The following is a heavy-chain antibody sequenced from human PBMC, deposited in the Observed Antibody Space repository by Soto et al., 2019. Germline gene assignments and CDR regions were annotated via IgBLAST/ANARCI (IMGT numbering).Heavy chain of an antibody. V-gene: IGHV4-34*01. CDR2: INHSGST. CDR1: RASFSDYY. D-gene: IGHD3-3*01. J-gene: IGHJ4*02. CDR3: ARGRDDLTSVPFDY. Sequence: PSETLSLSCAVYRASFSDYYWSWIRQPPGKGLEWIGEINHSGSTSYNPSLKSRVTISVDTSKSQFSLKLSSVTAADTAIYYCARGRDDLTSVPFDYWGQGTPVTVSS.